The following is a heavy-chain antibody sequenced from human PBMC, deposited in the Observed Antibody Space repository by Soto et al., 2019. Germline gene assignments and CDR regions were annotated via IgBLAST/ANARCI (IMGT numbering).Heavy chain of an antibody. V-gene: IGHV4-59*01. Sequence: SETLSLTCIVSGGSISSYYWSWIRQPPGKGLEWIGYIYYSGSTNYNPSLKSRVTISVDTSKNQFSLKLSSVTAADTAVYYCARGGALSNWFDPWGQGTLVTVSS. CDR2: IYYSGST. D-gene: IGHD1-26*01. CDR3: ARGGALSNWFDP. CDR1: GGSISSYY. J-gene: IGHJ5*02.